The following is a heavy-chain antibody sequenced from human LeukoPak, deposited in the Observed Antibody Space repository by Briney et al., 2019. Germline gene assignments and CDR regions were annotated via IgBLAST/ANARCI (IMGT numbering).Heavy chain of an antibody. D-gene: IGHD4-17*01. CDR2: IYSGGST. V-gene: IGHV3-53*01. CDR3: ARADYGDYVGGFDP. J-gene: IGHJ5*02. Sequence: PGGSLRLSCAASGFTVSSNYMSWVRQAPGKGLEWVSVIYSGGSTYYADSVKGRFTISRDNSKNTLYLQMNSLRAEDTAAYYCARADYGDYVGGFDPWGQGTLVTVSS. CDR1: GFTVSSNY.